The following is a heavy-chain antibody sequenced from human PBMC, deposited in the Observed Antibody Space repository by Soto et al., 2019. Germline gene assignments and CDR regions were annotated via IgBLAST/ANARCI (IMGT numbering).Heavy chain of an antibody. Sequence: ITLRESGPTLVQATQTLTLTCTFSGFSLTTTGAGVAWIRQPPGKALEWLALLYWDGDKRYTPSLKNRLSITEDTSKNQVVLTMTNMDPMDTATYYCAKDVSDDWGQGLLVTVSS. CDR2: LYWDGDK. J-gene: IGHJ4*02. V-gene: IGHV2-5*02. CDR3: AKDVSDD. CDR1: GFSLTTTGAG.